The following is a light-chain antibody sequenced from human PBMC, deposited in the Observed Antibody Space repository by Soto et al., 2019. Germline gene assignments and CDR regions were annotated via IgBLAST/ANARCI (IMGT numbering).Light chain of an antibody. CDR3: QQYNSYSLT. V-gene: IGKV1-5*01. CDR2: DAS. J-gene: IGKJ4*01. Sequence: DIQMTQSPSTLSASVGGRVTITCRASQSISSWLAWYQQKPGKAPKLLIYDASSLESGVPSRFSGSGSGTEFTLTISSLQPDDFATYYCQQYNSYSLTFGVGTKVEIK. CDR1: QSISSW.